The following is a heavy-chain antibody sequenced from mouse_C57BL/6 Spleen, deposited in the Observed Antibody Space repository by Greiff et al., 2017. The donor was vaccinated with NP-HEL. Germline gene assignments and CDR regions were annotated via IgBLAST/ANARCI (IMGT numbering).Heavy chain of an antibody. CDR3: AHSNYNYAMDY. CDR1: GYTFTDYY. CDR2: INPYNGGT. J-gene: IGHJ4*01. Sequence: EVQLQQSGPVLVKPGASVKMSCKASGYTFTDYYMNWVKQSHGKSLEWIGVINPYNGGTSYNQKFKGKATLTVDKSSSTAYMELNSLTSEDSAVYYCAHSNYNYAMDYWGQGTSVTVSS. V-gene: IGHV1-19*01. D-gene: IGHD2-5*01.